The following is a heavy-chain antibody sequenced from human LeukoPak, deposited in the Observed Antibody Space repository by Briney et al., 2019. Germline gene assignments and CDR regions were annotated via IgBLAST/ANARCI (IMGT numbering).Heavy chain of an antibody. CDR1: GFTFSSYW. J-gene: IGHJ4*02. V-gene: IGHV3-23*01. Sequence: GGSLRLSCAASGFTFSSYWMSWVRQAPGKGLEWVSAISGSGGSTYYADSVKGRFTISRDNSKNTLYLQMNSLRAEDTAVYYCAKVRVVCSSTSCYSPFDYWGQGTLVTVSS. CDR2: ISGSGGST. D-gene: IGHD2-2*01. CDR3: AKVRVVCSSTSCYSPFDY.